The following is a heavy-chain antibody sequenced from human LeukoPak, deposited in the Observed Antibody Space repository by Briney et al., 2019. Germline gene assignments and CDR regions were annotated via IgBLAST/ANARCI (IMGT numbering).Heavy chain of an antibody. CDR3: ARGPKQLVPYYYGMDV. J-gene: IGHJ6*04. V-gene: IGHV1-69*06. CDR2: IIPIFGTA. Sequence: KVSCKASGGTFTSYAIIWVGQAPGQGLEWMGGIIPIFGTANYAQKFQGRVTITADKSTSSAYMELSSLRSEDTAVYYCARGPKQLVPYYYGMDVWGKGTTVTVSS. D-gene: IGHD6-13*01. CDR1: GGTFTSYA.